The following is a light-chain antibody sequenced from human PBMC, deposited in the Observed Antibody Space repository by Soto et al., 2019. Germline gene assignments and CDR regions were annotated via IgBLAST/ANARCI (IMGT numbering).Light chain of an antibody. V-gene: IGKV1-39*01. CDR2: GAS. Sequence: DIQVIQSPSSLSASVGDRVTITCRASMRISNYLNWYQQKPGKAPKLLISGASTLQSGVPSRFSGSGSGADFTLTISSLQPDDSATYYCQQSHSTPLTFGGGTKLEI. CDR1: MRISNY. J-gene: IGKJ4*01. CDR3: QQSHSTPLT.